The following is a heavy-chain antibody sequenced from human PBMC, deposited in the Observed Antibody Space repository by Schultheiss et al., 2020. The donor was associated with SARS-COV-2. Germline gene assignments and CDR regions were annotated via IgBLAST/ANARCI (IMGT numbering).Heavy chain of an antibody. V-gene: IGHV4-34*01. Sequence: SETLSLTCAVYGGSFSGYYWSWIRQPPGKGLEWIGYIYYSGSTNYNPSLKSRVTISVDTSKNQFSLKLSSVTAADTAVYYCARGGAYSYGPHYFDYWGQGTLVTVSS. CDR1: GGSFSGYY. D-gene: IGHD5-18*01. CDR3: ARGGAYSYGPHYFDY. J-gene: IGHJ4*02. CDR2: IYYSGST.